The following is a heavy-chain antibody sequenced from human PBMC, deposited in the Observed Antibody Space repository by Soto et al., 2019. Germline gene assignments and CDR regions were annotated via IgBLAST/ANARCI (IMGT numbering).Heavy chain of an antibody. D-gene: IGHD1-26*01. V-gene: IGHV1-8*01. Sequence: QVQLVQSGAEVREPGASVKVSCKASGYSFTSLDINWVRQTTGQGLEWMGWMQPSSGRTGYAQKLQGRVTMTRDASINTSYMELSSLTSDDTAFYYCARGVPAGVDYWGQGTLVTVSS. CDR3: ARGVPAGVDY. CDR1: GYSFTSLD. CDR2: MQPSSGRT. J-gene: IGHJ4*02.